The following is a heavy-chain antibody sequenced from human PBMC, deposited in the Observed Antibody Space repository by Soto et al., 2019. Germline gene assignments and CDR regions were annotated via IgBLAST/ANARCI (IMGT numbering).Heavy chain of an antibody. J-gene: IGHJ4*02. Sequence: SETLSLTCTVSGGSISSGDYYWSWIRQPPGRGLEWIGYIYYSGSTYYNPSLKSRVTISVDTSKNQFSLKLSSVTAADTAVYYCARDSATSYFDYWGQGTLVTVSS. CDR3: ARDSATSYFDY. V-gene: IGHV4-30-4*01. CDR1: GGSISSGDYY. D-gene: IGHD6-25*01. CDR2: IYYSGST.